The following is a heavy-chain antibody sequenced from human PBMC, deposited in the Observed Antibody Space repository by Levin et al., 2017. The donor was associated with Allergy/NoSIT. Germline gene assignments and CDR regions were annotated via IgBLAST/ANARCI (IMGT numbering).Heavy chain of an antibody. CDR2: IKEDRSEI. CDR1: GFTFSGYW. CDR3: ARSPGFLTDY. J-gene: IGHJ4*02. V-gene: IGHV3-7*01. D-gene: IGHD3-9*01. Sequence: LSITCAASGFTFSGYWMTWFRQAPGKGLEWVANIKEDRSEIYYSDSARGRFTISRDNAKNSVYLQMNSLRPEDTALYYCARSPGFLTDYWGQGTLVTVSS.